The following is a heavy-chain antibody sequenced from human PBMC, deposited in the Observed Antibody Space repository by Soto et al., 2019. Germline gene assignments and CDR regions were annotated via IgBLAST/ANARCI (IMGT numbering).Heavy chain of an antibody. CDR3: ARDELWFGELSPSDFDY. CDR1: GVTFCSYA. J-gene: IGHJ4*02. V-gene: IGHV3-30-3*01. Sequence: PCGCLRLSCASCGVTFCSYAMPWFFQTPGKGLEWVAVISYDGSNKYYADSVKGRFTISRDNSKNTLYLQMNSLRAEDTAVYYCARDELWFGELSPSDFDYWGQGTLVTVSS. D-gene: IGHD3-10*01. CDR2: ISYDGSNK.